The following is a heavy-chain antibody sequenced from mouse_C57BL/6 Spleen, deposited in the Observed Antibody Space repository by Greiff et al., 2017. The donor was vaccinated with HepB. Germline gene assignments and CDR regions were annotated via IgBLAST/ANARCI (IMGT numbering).Heavy chain of an antibody. Sequence: EVKLVESGGGLVKPGGSLKLSCAASGFTFSSYAMSWVRQTPEKRLEWVATISDGGSYTYYPDNVKGRFTISRDNAKNNLYLQMSHLKSEDTAMYYCAREGTTGTLDYWGQGTTLTVSS. CDR3: AREGTTGTLDY. CDR1: GFTFSSYA. CDR2: ISDGGSYT. V-gene: IGHV5-4*01. D-gene: IGHD1-1*01. J-gene: IGHJ2*01.